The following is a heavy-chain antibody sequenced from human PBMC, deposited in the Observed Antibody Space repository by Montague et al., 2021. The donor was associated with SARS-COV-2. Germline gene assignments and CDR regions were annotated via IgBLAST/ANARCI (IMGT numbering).Heavy chain of an antibody. CDR2: TYYRSKWDS. V-gene: IGHV6-1*01. CDR1: GDSVSSKSVA. J-gene: IGHJ3*02. D-gene: IGHD3-9*01. Sequence: CAISGDSVSSKSVAWNWIRQSPSRGLEWLGRTYYRSKWDSDYAEXVKRRLVITPDTSKNQVSLQFNSVIPEDTAVYFCASSGITLTGLGAFDIWGQGTMVTVSS. CDR3: ASSGITLTGLGAFDI.